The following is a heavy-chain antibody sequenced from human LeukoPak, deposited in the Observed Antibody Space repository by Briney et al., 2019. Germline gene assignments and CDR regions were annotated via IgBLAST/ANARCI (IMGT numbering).Heavy chain of an antibody. CDR3: ASCCPLDYVWGSYPLDAFDI. V-gene: IGHV4-38-2*02. CDR1: GHSISSGYY. D-gene: IGHD3-16*02. Sequence: SETLSLTCTVSGHSISSGYYWGWIRQPPEKGLEWIGSIYHSGSTYYNPSLKSRVTISVDTSKNQFSLNLRFVTAADTAVYYCASCCPLDYVWGSYPLDAFDIWGQGTMVTVSS. CDR2: IYHSGST. J-gene: IGHJ3*02.